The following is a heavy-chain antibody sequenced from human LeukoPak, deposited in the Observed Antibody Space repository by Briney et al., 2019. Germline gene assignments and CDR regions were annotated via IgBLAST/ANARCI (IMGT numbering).Heavy chain of an antibody. CDR3: ARVLYYYDSSGYCYLQH. V-gene: IGHV4-38-2*02. CDR1: GYSISSGYY. Sequence: PSETLSLTCTVSGYSISSGYYWGWIRQPPGKGLEWIGSIYHSGSTYYNPSLKSRVTISVDTSKNQFSLKLSSVTAADTAVYYCARVLYYYDSSGYCYLQHWGQGTLVTVSS. D-gene: IGHD3-22*01. J-gene: IGHJ1*01. CDR2: IYHSGST.